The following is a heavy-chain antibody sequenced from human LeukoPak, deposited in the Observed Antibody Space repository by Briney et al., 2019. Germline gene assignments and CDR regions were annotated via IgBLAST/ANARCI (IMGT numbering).Heavy chain of an antibody. CDR1: GFTFSDYY. V-gene: IGHV3-11*01. D-gene: IGHD1-26*01. CDR2: VSGSEDNK. Sequence: GGSLRLSCAVSGFTFSDYYMTWIRQAPGQGLEWISYVSGSEDNKYYADSVKGRFAISRGNAEKSLFLQMSNLRAEDTAVYYCARAGLSGHYIDYWGQGTLVTVSS. CDR3: ARAGLSGHYIDY. J-gene: IGHJ4*02.